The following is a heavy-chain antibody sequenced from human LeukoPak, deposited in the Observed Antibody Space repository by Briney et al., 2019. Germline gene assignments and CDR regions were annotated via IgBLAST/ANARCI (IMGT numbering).Heavy chain of an antibody. D-gene: IGHD3-22*01. Sequence: SQTLSLTCALSVDSVSSNSASWNWIRQSPSRGLEWLGRTYYRSKRYNDYALSVKSRITVNPDTSKNQFSLKLNSVTPEDTAVYYCASFADSSGYNAFDIWGQGTMVTVSS. CDR1: VDSVSSNSAS. CDR3: ASFADSSGYNAFDI. J-gene: IGHJ3*02. V-gene: IGHV6-1*01. CDR2: TYYRSKRYN.